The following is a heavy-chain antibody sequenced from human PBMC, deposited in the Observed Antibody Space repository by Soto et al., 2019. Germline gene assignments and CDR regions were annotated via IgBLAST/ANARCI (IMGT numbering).Heavy chain of an antibody. D-gene: IGHD3-3*01. CDR1: GGSFSGYY. V-gene: IGHV4-34*01. CDR3: ARRMSSGLRFLEWFYDYYGMDV. CDR2: INHSGST. J-gene: IGHJ6*02. Sequence: SETLSLTCAVYGGSFSGYYWSWIRQPPGKGLEWIGEINHSGSTNYNPSLKSRVTISVDTSKNQFSLKRSSVTAADTAVYYCARRMSSGLRFLEWFYDYYGMDVWGQGTTVTVSS.